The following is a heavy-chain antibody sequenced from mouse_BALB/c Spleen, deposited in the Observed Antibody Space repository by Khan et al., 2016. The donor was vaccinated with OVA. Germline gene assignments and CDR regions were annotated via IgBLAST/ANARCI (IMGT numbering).Heavy chain of an antibody. D-gene: IGHD2-1*01. CDR3: ATLYGNTFAY. CDR2: IDPPNDDS. Sequence: VQLQQSGAELVKPGASVKLSCSASGFNIKDTYIHWMKQRPEQGLEWIGRIDPPNDDSKYGPKFQAKATLTAATSSNTAYLQLSSLTSEDTAVYYCATLYGNTFAYWGQGTLVSVSA. CDR1: GFNIKDTY. V-gene: IGHV14-3*02. J-gene: IGHJ3*01.